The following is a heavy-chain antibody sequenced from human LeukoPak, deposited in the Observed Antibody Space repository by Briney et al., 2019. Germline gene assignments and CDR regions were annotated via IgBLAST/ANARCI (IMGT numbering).Heavy chain of an antibody. V-gene: IGHV3-21*01. CDR2: ISSSSSYI. D-gene: IGHD1-20*01. J-gene: IGHJ6*03. CDR1: GFTFSSYA. CDR3: ARDLTGTLSMDV. Sequence: SGGSLRLSCAASGFTFSSYAMSWVRQAPGKGLEWVSSISSSSSYIYYADSVKGRFTISRDNAKNSLYLQMNSLRAEDTAVYYCARDLTGTLSMDVWGKGTTVTVSS.